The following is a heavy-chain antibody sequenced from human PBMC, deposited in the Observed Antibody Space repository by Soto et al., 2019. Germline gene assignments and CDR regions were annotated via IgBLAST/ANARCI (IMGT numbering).Heavy chain of an antibody. CDR1: GFTFISYA. D-gene: IGHD3-10*01. J-gene: IGHJ6*02. CDR2: ISGSGGST. Sequence: GGSLRLSCAASGFTFISYAIILFRQAPFKWLEWVSAISGSGGSTYYADSVKGRFTISRDNSKNTLYLQMNSLRAEDTAVYYCAKDPRNVLLWFGDRPRYYGMDVWGQGTTVTVSS. CDR3: AKDPRNVLLWFGDRPRYYGMDV. V-gene: IGHV3-23*01.